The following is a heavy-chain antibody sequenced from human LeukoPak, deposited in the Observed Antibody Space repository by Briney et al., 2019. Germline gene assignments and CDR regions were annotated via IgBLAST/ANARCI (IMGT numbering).Heavy chain of an antibody. CDR2: IIPKGGGT. D-gene: IGHD2-2*01. Sequence: EASVKVSCKASGYTFTDYLIHWVRQAPGQGPEWMGWIIPKGGGTKYAQKFQDRVTMTRDTSINTAYMELSGLRPDDTAVYYCARVPRPRDPTSSAAHQPFDYWGQGTLVIVSS. CDR1: GYTFTDYL. V-gene: IGHV1-2*02. J-gene: IGHJ4*02. CDR3: ARVPRPRDPTSSAAHQPFDY.